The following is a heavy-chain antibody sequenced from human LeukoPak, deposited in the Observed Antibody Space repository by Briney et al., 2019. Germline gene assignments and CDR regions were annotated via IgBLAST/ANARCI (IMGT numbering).Heavy chain of an antibody. CDR2: IYRGGTT. CDR1: GFSVRSRY. CDR3: ASLEGGPSDGR. D-gene: IGHD3-3*01. Sequence: GSPRIPCEVSGFSVRSRYITWVRQPPRKGLECVAVIYRGGTTYHIDSVKGRFTISRDISKSTMYLEMNNLRVEDTATYYCASLEGGPSDGRWGQGTLVIVSS. V-gene: IGHV3-53*01. J-gene: IGHJ4*02.